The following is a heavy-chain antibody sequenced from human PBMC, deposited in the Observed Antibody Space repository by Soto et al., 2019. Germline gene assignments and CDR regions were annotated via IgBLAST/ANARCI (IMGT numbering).Heavy chain of an antibody. CDR3: AREAYGSGSYYYYYYGMDV. J-gene: IGHJ6*02. CDR2: IYYSGST. Sequence: TLSLTCTVSGGSIGSGGYYWSWIRQHPGKGLEWIGYIYYSGSTYYNPSLKSRVTISVDTSKNQFSLKLSSVTAADTAVYYCAREAYGSGSYYYYYYGMDVWGQGTTVTV. CDR1: GGSIGSGGYY. V-gene: IGHV4-31*03. D-gene: IGHD3-10*01.